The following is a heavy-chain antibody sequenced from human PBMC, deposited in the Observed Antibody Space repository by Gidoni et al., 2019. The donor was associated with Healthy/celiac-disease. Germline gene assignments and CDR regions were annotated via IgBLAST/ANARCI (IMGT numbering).Heavy chain of an antibody. V-gene: IGHV3-23*01. D-gene: IGHD6-13*01. CDR3: AKGRSGWRLEAAGTNY. Sequence: EVQLLESVGGLVQPGGSLRLSCAASGFTFSSYAMSWVRQAPGKVLEWVSAISGSGGSTYYADSVKGRFTISRDNSKNTLYLQMNSLRAEDTAVYYCAKGRSGWRLEAAGTNYWGQGTLVTVSS. CDR1: GFTFSSYA. J-gene: IGHJ4*02. CDR2: ISGSGGST.